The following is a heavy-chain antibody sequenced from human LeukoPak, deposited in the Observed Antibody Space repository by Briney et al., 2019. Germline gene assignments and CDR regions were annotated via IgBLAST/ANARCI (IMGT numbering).Heavy chain of an antibody. J-gene: IGHJ4*02. CDR2: INPNSGGT. V-gene: IGHV1-2*04. D-gene: IGHD6-13*01. Sequence: ASVKVSCKASGYTFTGYYMYWVRQAPGQGLEWMGWINPNSGGTNYAQKFQGWVTMTRDTSISTAYMELSRLRSDDTAVYYCARAAAAGTGLDYWGQGTLVTVSS. CDR3: ARAAAAGTGLDY. CDR1: GYTFTGYY.